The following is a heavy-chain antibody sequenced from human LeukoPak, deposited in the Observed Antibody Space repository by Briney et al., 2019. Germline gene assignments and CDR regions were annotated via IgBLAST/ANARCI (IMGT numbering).Heavy chain of an antibody. D-gene: IGHD3-22*01. J-gene: IGHJ4*02. CDR1: GGSISSSSYY. CDR3: ARLIGDYYDSSGYYHHFDY. V-gene: IGHV4-39*01. CDR2: IYYSGST. Sequence: PSETLSLTCTVSGGSISSSSYYWGWIRQPPGKGREWIGSIYYSGSTYYNPSLKSRVTISVDTSKNQFSLKLSSVTAADTAVYYCARLIGDYYDSSGYYHHFDYWGQGTLVTVSS.